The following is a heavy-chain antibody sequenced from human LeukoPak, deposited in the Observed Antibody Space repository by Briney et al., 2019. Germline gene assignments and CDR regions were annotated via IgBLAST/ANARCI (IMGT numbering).Heavy chain of an antibody. CDR2: LYTSGST. V-gene: IGHV4-4*07. Sequence: PSETLSLTCTVSGGSISSYYWSWIRQPAGKGLEWIGRLYTSGSTNYNPSLKSRVTMSIDTSKNQFSLKPSSVTAADTAVYYCARDRGHYDSSGYLFDYWGQGTLVTVSS. D-gene: IGHD3-22*01. CDR1: GGSISSYY. CDR3: ARDRGHYDSSGYLFDY. J-gene: IGHJ4*02.